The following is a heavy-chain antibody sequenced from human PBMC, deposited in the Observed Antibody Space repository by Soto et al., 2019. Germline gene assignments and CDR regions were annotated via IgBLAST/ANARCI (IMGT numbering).Heavy chain of an antibody. CDR3: AKEYYYGSGSPLHY. J-gene: IGHJ4*02. Sequence: QVQLVESWGGVVQPGRSLRLSCAASGFTFSSYGMHWVRQAPGKGLEWVAVISYDGSNKYYADSVKGRFTISRDNSKNTLYLQMNSLRAEDTAVYYCAKEYYYGSGSPLHYWGQGTLVTVSS. CDR2: ISYDGSNK. D-gene: IGHD3-10*01. V-gene: IGHV3-30*18. CDR1: GFTFSSYG.